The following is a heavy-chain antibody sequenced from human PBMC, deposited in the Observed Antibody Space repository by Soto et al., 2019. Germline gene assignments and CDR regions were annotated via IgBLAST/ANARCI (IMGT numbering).Heavy chain of an antibody. D-gene: IGHD2-2*01. CDR2: ISAYNGNT. V-gene: IGHV1-18*01. J-gene: IGHJ6*02. CDR3: ARLQGYCIDTRCSGHYALDV. CDR1: GYTFTSYG. Sequence: GASVKVSCKASGYTFTSYGISWVRQAPGEGLEWMGWISAYNGNTNYAQKLQGRVTMTTDTSTSTAYMELRSLRSDDTAVYYCARLQGYCIDTRCSGHYALDVWGQGTTVTVSS.